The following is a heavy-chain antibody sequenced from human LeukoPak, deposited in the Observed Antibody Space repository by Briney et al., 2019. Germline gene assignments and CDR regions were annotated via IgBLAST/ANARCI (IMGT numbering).Heavy chain of an antibody. CDR3: ARASGSYWWFDS. Sequence: ASVKVSCKASGFDFRDYFIHWVRQAPGEGLEWMGSINPDTEDSKIAQQFQGRVTMTRDTSISTVYMELSRLRSDDTAVYYCARASGSYWWFDSWGQGTLVTVSS. CDR1: GFDFRDYF. CDR2: INPDTEDS. J-gene: IGHJ5*01. V-gene: IGHV1-2*02. D-gene: IGHD1-26*01.